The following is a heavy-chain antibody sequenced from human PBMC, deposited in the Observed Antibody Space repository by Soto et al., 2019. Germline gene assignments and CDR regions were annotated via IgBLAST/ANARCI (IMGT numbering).Heavy chain of an antibody. CDR3: ASRPITIFGVVSRAYYYYGMDV. J-gene: IGHJ6*02. CDR2: INPNGGST. Sequence: ASVKVSCKAPADTFTSYYIHWVRQAPGHGLEWMGIINPNGGSTRFAQTFQGRITMTTDTSTSTAYMELSSLRSEDTAVYYCASRPITIFGVVSRAYYYYGMDVWGQGTTVTVSS. D-gene: IGHD3-3*01. V-gene: IGHV1-46*01. CDR1: ADTFTSYY.